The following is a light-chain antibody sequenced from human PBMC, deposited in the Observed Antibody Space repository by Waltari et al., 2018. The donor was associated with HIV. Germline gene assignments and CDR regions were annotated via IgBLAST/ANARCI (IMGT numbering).Light chain of an antibody. CDR1: SGHSNYA. Sequence: QLVLTQSPSASASLGASVKLTCTLSSGHSNYAIAWHQQQPEKGPRFLMKLNSDGSHSKGDGIPDRFSGSSSGAERYLTISSLQSEDEATCYCQTWANGIQVFGGGTKLTVL. CDR3: QTWANGIQV. CDR2: LNSDGSH. V-gene: IGLV4-69*01. J-gene: IGLJ2*01.